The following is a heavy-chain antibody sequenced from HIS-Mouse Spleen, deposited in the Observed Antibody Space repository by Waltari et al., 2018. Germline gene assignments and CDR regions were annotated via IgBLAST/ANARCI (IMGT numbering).Heavy chain of an antibody. Sequence: QLQLQESGPGLVKPSETLSLTCTVSGGSIRSSSYYWGWIRQPPGNGLEWIGSIYYSGSTYYNPSLKSRVTISVDTSKNQFSLKLSSVTAADTAVYYCAREIPYSSSWYDWYFDLWGRGTLVTVSS. J-gene: IGHJ2*01. CDR3: AREIPYSSSWYDWYFDL. CDR2: IYYSGST. CDR1: GGSIRSSSYY. V-gene: IGHV4-39*07. D-gene: IGHD6-13*01.